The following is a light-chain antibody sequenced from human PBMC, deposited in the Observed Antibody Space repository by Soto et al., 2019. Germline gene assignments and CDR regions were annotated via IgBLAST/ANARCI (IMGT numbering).Light chain of an antibody. CDR3: HQYYSTPPFT. CDR2: WAS. V-gene: IGKV4-1*01. CDR1: QSVLYSSNNKNY. J-gene: IGKJ3*01. Sequence: DIVMTQSPDSLAVSLGERATINCKSSQSVLYSSNNKNYLAWYQQKPGQPPKLLIYWASTRESGVPDRFSGSGSGTDFTLTISSLQAEDVAVYYCHQYYSTPPFTFGPGTTVDIK.